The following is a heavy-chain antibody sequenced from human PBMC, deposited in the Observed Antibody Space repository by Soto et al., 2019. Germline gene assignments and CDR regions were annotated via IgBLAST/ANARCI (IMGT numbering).Heavy chain of an antibody. CDR3: RTSFWSGYSYGMDV. CDR2: ISSSSSTI. Sequence: PGGSLRLSCAASGFTFSSYSMNWVRQAPGKGLEWVSYISSSSSTIYYADSVKGRFTISRDNAKNSLYLQMNSLKTEDTAVYYCRTSFWSGYSYGMDVWGQGTTVTVSS. J-gene: IGHJ6*02. V-gene: IGHV3-48*01. D-gene: IGHD3-3*01. CDR1: GFTFSSYS.